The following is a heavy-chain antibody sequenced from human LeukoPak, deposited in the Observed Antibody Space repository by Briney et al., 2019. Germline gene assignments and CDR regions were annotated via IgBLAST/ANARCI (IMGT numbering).Heavy chain of an antibody. D-gene: IGHD2-15*01. CDR3: ARVSGGSLYYFDY. CDR2: IYTSGST. Sequence: PSETLSLTCTVSGGSISSYYWSWIRQPAGKGLEWIGRIYTSGSTNYNPSLKSRATISVDKSKNQFSLKLSSVTAADTAVCYCARVSGGSLYYFDYWGQGTLVTVSS. J-gene: IGHJ4*02. CDR1: GGSISSYY. V-gene: IGHV4-4*07.